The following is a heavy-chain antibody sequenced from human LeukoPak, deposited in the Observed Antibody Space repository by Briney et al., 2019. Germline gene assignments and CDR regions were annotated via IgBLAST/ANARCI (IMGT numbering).Heavy chain of an antibody. CDR1: GFTFSSYS. CDR3: ARFRNRYNWNYGNWFDP. D-gene: IGHD1-7*01. CDR2: ISSSSSYI. J-gene: IGHJ5*02. Sequence: PGGSLRLSCAASGFTFSSYSMNWVRQAPGKGLEWVSSISSSSSYIYYADSVKGRFTISSDNAKNSLYLQMNSLRAEDTAVYYCARFRNRYNWNYGNWFDPWGQGTLVTVSS. V-gene: IGHV3-21*01.